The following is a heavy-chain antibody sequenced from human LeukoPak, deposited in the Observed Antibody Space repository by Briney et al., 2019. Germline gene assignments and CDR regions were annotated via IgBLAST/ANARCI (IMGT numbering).Heavy chain of an antibody. CDR1: GYIFTGYY. V-gene: IGHV1-2*02. CDR3: ARVRYRLAETYIDY. J-gene: IGHJ4*02. D-gene: IGHD3-16*01. CDR2: INPNSGDT. Sequence: ASVKVSCKASGYIFTGYYMHWVRQAPGQGLEWMGGINPNSGDTNYAQKFQGRVTMTRDTSISTAYTELSRLRSDDTAVYYCARVRYRLAETYIDYWGQGTLVTVSS.